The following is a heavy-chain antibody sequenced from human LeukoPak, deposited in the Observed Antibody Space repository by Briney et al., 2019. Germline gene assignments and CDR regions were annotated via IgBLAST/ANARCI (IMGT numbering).Heavy chain of an antibody. J-gene: IGHJ4*02. CDR3: PRGGGRCSSTSCSRGDY. D-gene: IGHD2-2*01. CDR2: IKQDGSEK. CDR1: GFTFCIYW. Sequence: GGSLRLSCAASGFTFCIYWMSWVRQAPGKGLEWVANIKQDGSEKYYVDSVKGRFTISRDNAKNSLYLQMNSLRAEDTAVYYCPRGGGRCSSTSCSRGDYWGQGTLVTVSS. V-gene: IGHV3-7*04.